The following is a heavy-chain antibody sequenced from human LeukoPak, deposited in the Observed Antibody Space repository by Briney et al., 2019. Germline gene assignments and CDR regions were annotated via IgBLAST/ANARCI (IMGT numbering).Heavy chain of an antibody. D-gene: IGHD3-22*01. CDR2: INHSGST. Sequence: SETLSLTCAVYGGSFSGYYWSWIRQPPGKGLEWIGEINHSGSTNYSPSLKSRVTISVDTSKNQFSLKLSSVTAADTAVYYCAREGRRCAMIDDRDYWGQGTLVTVSS. V-gene: IGHV4-34*01. J-gene: IGHJ4*02. CDR3: AREGRRCAMIDDRDY. CDR1: GGSFSGYY.